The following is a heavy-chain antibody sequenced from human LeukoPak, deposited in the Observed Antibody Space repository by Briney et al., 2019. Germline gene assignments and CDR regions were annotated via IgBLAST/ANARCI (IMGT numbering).Heavy chain of an antibody. V-gene: IGHV4-30-2*01. CDR2: IYHSGST. Sequence: SQTLSLTCGVSGASVYSGGYSWSWIRQPPGKGLEWIAYIYHSGSTYYNPSLKSRVTMSVDRSKNQFSLKVTSVTAADTAVYYCASDYDLLTGHAFDIWGQRTMVTVSS. J-gene: IGHJ3*02. D-gene: IGHD3-9*01. CDR1: GASVYSGGYS. CDR3: ASDYDLLTGHAFDI.